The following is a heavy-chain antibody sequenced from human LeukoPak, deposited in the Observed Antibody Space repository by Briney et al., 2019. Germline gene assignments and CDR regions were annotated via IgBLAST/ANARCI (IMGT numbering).Heavy chain of an antibody. CDR1: GYTFTSHY. CDR3: ARGARRDGYIDY. J-gene: IGHJ4*02. CDR2: INPSGGST. D-gene: IGHD5-24*01. Sequence: ASVKVSCKASGYTFTSHYMHWVRQAPGQGLEWMGIINPSGGSTSYAQKFQGRVTMTRDMSTSTVYMELSSLRSEDTAVYYCARGARRDGYIDYWGQGTLVTVSS. V-gene: IGHV1-46*01.